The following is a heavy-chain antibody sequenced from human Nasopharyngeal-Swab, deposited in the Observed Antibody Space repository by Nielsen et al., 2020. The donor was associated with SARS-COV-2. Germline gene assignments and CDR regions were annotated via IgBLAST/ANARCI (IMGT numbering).Heavy chain of an antibody. CDR2: ISAYNGNT. V-gene: IGHV1-18*01. D-gene: IGHD2-2*01. CDR1: GYTFTSYG. J-gene: IGHJ4*02. CDR3: ARDISDIVVVPAAWDY. Sequence: VKVSCKASGYTFTSYGISWVRQAPGQGLEWMGWISAYNGNTNYAQKLQGRVTMTTDTSTSTAYMELRSLRSDDTAVYYCARDISDIVVVPAAWDYWGQGTLVTVSS.